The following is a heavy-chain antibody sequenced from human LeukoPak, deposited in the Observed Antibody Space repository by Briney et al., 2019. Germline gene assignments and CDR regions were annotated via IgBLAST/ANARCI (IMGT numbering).Heavy chain of an antibody. V-gene: IGHV3-7*01. CDR3: TRDARYFDWLSLPDYFDY. D-gene: IGHD3-9*01. CDR1: GFTFSSYW. Sequence: PGGSLRLSCAASGFTFSSYWMSWVRQAPGKGLEWVANIKQDGSEKYYVDSVKGRFTISRDNAKNSLYLQMNSLRAEDTAVYYCTRDARYFDWLSLPDYFDYWGQGTLVTVSS. J-gene: IGHJ4*02. CDR2: IKQDGSEK.